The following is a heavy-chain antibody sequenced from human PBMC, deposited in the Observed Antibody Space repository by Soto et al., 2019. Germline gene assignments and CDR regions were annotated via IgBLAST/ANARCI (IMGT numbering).Heavy chain of an antibody. D-gene: IGHD3-3*01. CDR2: INHSGST. V-gene: IGHV4-34*01. J-gene: IGHJ3*02. CDR1: GGSFSGYC. CDR3: ARGLYYDFWSGYYTTSPDDAFDI. Sequence: ASETLSLTCAVYGGSFSGYCWSWIRQPPGKGLEWIGEINHSGSTNYNPSLKSRVTISVDASKNQFSLKLSSVTAADTAVYYCARGLYYDFWSGYYTTSPDDAFDIWGQGTMVTVSS.